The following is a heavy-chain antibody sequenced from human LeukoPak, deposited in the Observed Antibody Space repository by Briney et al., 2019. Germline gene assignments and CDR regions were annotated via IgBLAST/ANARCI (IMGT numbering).Heavy chain of an antibody. CDR3: ARLLDNDISGDPDTFDV. V-gene: IGHV4-59*11. Sequence: SETLSLTCTVSGGCLSGHYWSWIRQPPRKRLEWIGYVSYTGRTKYNPSLQSRVTISIDTSKSQFSLKLTSVTSAATAVYSCARLLDNDISGDPDTFDVWGQGTTVIVSS. CDR2: VSYTGRT. J-gene: IGHJ3*01. CDR1: GGCLSGHY. D-gene: IGHD3-22*01.